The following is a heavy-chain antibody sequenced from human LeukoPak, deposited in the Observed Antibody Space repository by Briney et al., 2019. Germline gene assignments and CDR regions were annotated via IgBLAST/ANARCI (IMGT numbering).Heavy chain of an antibody. V-gene: IGHV4-39*07. J-gene: IGHJ6*03. Sequence: PSETLSLTCTVAGGSISSGSYYWGWIRQPPGQGLEWIGSIYYSGSTNYNPSLKSRVTISVDTSKNQFSLKLSSVTAADTAVYYCARGVNYYYYYMDVWGKGTTVTISS. CDR1: GGSISSGSYY. CDR2: IYYSGST. D-gene: IGHD4-23*01. CDR3: ARGVNYYYYYMDV.